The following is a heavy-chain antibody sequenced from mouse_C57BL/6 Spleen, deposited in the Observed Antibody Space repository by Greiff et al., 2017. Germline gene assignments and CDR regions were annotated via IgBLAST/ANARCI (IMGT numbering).Heavy chain of an antibody. D-gene: IGHD2-12*01. Sequence: EVQLQQSGPELVKPGASVKISCKASGYTFTDYYMNWVKQSHGKSLEWIGDINPNNGGTSYNQKFKGKATLTVDKSSSTAYMELRSLTSEDSAVYYCASHDGWFAYWGQGTLVTVSA. J-gene: IGHJ3*01. CDR2: INPNNGGT. CDR3: ASHDGWFAY. V-gene: IGHV1-26*01. CDR1: GYTFTDYY.